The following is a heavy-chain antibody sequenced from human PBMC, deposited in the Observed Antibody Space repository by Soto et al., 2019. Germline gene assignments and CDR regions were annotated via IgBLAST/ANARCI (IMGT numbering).Heavy chain of an antibody. J-gene: IGHJ4*02. CDR2: ISYDGSNK. D-gene: IGHD6-13*01. CDR3: AKAPIAAAAPYYFDY. V-gene: IGHV3-30*18. Sequence: QVQLVGSGGGVVQPGRSLRLSCAASGFTFSSYGMHWVRQAPGKGLEWVAVISYDGSNKYYADSVKGRFTISRDNSKNTLYLQMNSLRAEDTAVYYCAKAPIAAAAPYYFDYWGQGTLVTVSS. CDR1: GFTFSSYG.